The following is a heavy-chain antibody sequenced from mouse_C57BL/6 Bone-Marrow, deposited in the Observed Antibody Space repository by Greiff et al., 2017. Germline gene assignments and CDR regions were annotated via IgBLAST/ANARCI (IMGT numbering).Heavy chain of an antibody. CDR1: GYTFTDYE. D-gene: IGHD2-4*01. CDR2: IDPETGGT. V-gene: IGHV1-15*01. J-gene: IGHJ1*03. CDR3: TIRDYDYDGRGWYFDV. Sequence: VQLQKSGAELVRPGASVTLSCKASGYTFTDYEMHWVKQTPVHGLEWIGAIDPETGGTAYNQKFKGKAILTADKSSSTAYMELRSLTSEDSAVYYCTIRDYDYDGRGWYFDVWGTGTTVTVSS.